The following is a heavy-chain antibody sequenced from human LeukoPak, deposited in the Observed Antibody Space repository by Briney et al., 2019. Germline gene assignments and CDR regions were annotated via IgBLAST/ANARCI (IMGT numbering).Heavy chain of an antibody. D-gene: IGHD3-3*01. CDR2: ISAYNGNT. Sequence: ASVKVSCKASGYTFTSYGISWVRQAPGQGLEWMGWISAYNGNTNYAQKLQGRVTMTTDTSTSTAYMELRSLRSEDTAVYYCAREDYDFWSGLVKYYYGMDVWGQGTTVTVSS. J-gene: IGHJ6*02. V-gene: IGHV1-18*01. CDR3: AREDYDFWSGLVKYYYGMDV. CDR1: GYTFTSYG.